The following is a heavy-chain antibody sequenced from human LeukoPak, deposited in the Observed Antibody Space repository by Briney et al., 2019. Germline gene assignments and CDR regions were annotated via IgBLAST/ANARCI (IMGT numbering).Heavy chain of an antibody. D-gene: IGHD3-10*01. Sequence: GGSLRLSCAASGFTFSNYGMHWVRQAPGKGLEWVAFIRNDGSTKYYVDSVKGRFVISRDNSRNTLYVYMNSLRAEDSAVYYCAKDGVSSSVWAFDIWGQGTMVTVSS. CDR2: IRNDGSTK. J-gene: IGHJ3*02. CDR1: GFTFSNYG. CDR3: AKDGVSSSVWAFDI. V-gene: IGHV3-30*02.